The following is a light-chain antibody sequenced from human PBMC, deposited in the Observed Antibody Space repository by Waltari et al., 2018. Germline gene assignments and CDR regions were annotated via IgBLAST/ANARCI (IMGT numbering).Light chain of an antibody. V-gene: IGLV3-25*03. CDR2: KDN. Sequence: SNELTQPPSVSVFPGQTARITCSADALADEYAYWYQQKPGQAPVMIIYKDNESPSGIPDRFSGSSSGTTVTLTISAVQAEDEADYFCQSVDSTDSYPVFGGGTKLTVL. CDR1: ALADEY. J-gene: IGLJ2*01. CDR3: QSVDSTDSYPV.